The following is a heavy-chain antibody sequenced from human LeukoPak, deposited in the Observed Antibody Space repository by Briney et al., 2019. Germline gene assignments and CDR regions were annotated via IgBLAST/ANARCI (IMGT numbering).Heavy chain of an antibody. D-gene: IGHD3-22*01. Sequence: SVKVSCKASGGTFSSYAISWVRQAPGQGLEWMGGIIPIFGTANYAQKFQGRVTITADKSTSTAYMELSSLRSEDTAVYYCARVDYYDSSGNFDYWGQGTLVTVSS. V-gene: IGHV1-69*06. CDR3: ARVDYYDSSGNFDY. CDR2: IIPIFGTA. CDR1: GGTFSSYA. J-gene: IGHJ4*02.